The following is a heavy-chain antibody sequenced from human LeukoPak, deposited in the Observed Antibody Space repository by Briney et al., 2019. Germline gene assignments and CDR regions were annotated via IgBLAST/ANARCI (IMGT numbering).Heavy chain of an antibody. Sequence: ETLSLTCAVYGGSFSGYYWSWVRQAPGKGLEWVSAISGSGGSTYYADSVKGRFTISRDNSKNTLYLQMNSLRAEDTAVYYCAKDRISGYYERYFDYWGQGTLVTVSS. CDR3: AKDRISGYYERYFDY. D-gene: IGHD3-22*01. CDR1: GGSFSGYY. J-gene: IGHJ4*02. V-gene: IGHV3-23*01. CDR2: ISGSGGST.